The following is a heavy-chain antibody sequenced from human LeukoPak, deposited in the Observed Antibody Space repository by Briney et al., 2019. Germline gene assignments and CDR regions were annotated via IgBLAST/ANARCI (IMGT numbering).Heavy chain of an antibody. D-gene: IGHD2-2*02. J-gene: IGHJ5*02. CDR1: GYSISSGYY. CDR2: IYHTGST. Sequence: SETLSLTCTVSGYSISSGYYWAWIRQPPGKGLEWIGNIYHTGSTNYNPSLKSRVTISLDTSKNQFSLKLSSVTAADTAVYYCASIHTSRIGSHLFDPWGQGTLVTVSS. V-gene: IGHV4-38-2*02. CDR3: ASIHTSRIGSHLFDP.